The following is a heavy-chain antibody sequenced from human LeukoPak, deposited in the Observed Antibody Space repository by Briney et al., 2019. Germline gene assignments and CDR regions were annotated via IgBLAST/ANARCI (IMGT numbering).Heavy chain of an antibody. CDR3: AGGFRLWFGD. Sequence: ASETLSLTCTVSGGSISSGSYYWSWIRQPAGKGLEWIGRIYTSGSTNYNPSLKSRVTISVDTSKNQFSLKLSSVTAADTAVYYCAGGFRLWFGDWGQGTLVTVSS. V-gene: IGHV4-61*02. J-gene: IGHJ4*02. CDR2: IYTSGST. D-gene: IGHD3-10*01. CDR1: GGSISSGSYY.